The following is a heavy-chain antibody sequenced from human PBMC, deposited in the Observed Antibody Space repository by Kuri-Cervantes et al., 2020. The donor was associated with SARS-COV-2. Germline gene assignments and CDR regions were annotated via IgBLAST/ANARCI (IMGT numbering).Heavy chain of an antibody. CDR1: AFTFSPYS. Sequence: GGSLRPPCAASAFTFSPYSMNWVRQAPGKGLEWVSYISSSSSTIYYADSVKGRFTISRDNAKNSLYLHMNSLRAEDTAVYYCARDSDDDVWSGYSTAEYFQYWGQGTLVTVSS. V-gene: IGHV3-48*04. CDR2: ISSSSSTI. CDR3: ARDSDDDVWSGYSTAEYFQY. D-gene: IGHD3-3*01. J-gene: IGHJ1*01.